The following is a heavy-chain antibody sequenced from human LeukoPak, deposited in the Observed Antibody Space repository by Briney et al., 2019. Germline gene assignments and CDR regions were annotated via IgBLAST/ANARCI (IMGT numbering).Heavy chain of an antibody. J-gene: IGHJ4*02. CDR2: ISAYNGNT. CDR1: GYTFTSYG. V-gene: IGHV1-18*01. CDR3: ARKTYYDFWSGYFATGPYYFDY. D-gene: IGHD3-3*01. Sequence: GASVKVSCKASGYTFTSYGISWVRQAPGQGLEWMGWISAYNGNTNYAQKLQGRVTMTTDTSTSTAYMELRSLGSDDTAVYYCARKTYYDFWSGYFATGPYYFDYWGQGTLVTVSS.